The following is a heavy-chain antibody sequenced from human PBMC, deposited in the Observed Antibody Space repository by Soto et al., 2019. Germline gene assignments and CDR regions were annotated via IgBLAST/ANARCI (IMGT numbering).Heavy chain of an antibody. CDR3: ARGIAARRFYYYYGMDV. J-gene: IGHJ6*02. D-gene: IGHD6-6*01. Sequence: QVQLQESGPGLVKPSETLSLTCTVSGGSISSYYWSWIRQPPGKGLEWIGYIYYSGSTNYNPSLKSRVTISVDTSKNQFPLKLSSVTAADTAVYYCARGIAARRFYYYYGMDVWGQGTTVTVSS. CDR1: GGSISSYY. V-gene: IGHV4-59*01. CDR2: IYYSGST.